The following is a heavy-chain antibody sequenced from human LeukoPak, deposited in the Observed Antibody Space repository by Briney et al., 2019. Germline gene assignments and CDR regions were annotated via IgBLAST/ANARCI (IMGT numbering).Heavy chain of an antibody. V-gene: IGHV4-59*01. J-gene: IGHJ4*02. CDR2: VYYSGST. CDR3: ARDPGGYYDSSGYYSHVGYFDY. CDR1: GGSICSYY. D-gene: IGHD3-22*01. Sequence: PSETLSLTCTGSGGSICSYYWSWIRQPPGKRLEWLGYVYYSGSTNYNPSLKSRVTISVETSKNQFSMKLNSVAAADTAVYYCARDPGGYYDSSGYYSHVGYFDYWGQGTLVTVSS.